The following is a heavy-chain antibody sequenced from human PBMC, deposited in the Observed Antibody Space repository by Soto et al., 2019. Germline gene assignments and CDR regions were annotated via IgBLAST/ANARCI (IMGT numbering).Heavy chain of an antibody. CDR2: ISSSSRTI. CDR1: GFTFSSYT. Sequence: EVQLVDSGGGLVQPGGSLRLSCAASGFTFSSYTMNWVRQAPGKGLEWISYISSSSRTIYYADSVKGRFTISRDNAQNSLYLQMTRPRDEDTAVYYCARVPTRALDYWGQGTLVTVSS. J-gene: IGHJ4*02. CDR3: ARVPTRALDY. D-gene: IGHD1-26*01. V-gene: IGHV3-48*02.